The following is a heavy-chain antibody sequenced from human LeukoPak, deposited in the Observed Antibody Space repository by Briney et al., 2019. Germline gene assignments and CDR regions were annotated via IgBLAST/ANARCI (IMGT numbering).Heavy chain of an antibody. CDR2: IIPIFGTA. V-gene: IGHV1-69*01. Sequence: GSSVKVSCKASGGTFSSYAISWVRQAPGQGLEWMGGIIPIFGTANYAQKFQGRVTITADESTSTAYMELSSLRAEDTAVYYCARDLSSRGWFYSRDYYYGMDVWGQGTTVTVSS. CDR1: GGTFSSYA. CDR3: ARDLSSRGWFYSRDYYYGMDV. D-gene: IGHD6-19*01. J-gene: IGHJ6*02.